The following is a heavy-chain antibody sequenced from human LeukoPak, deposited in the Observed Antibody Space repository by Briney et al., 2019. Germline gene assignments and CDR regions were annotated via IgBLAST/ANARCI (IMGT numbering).Heavy chain of an antibody. CDR3: ARPYYDSSAPPYDY. CDR2: ISAYNGNT. Sequence: GASVKVSCKASGYTFTSYGISWVRQAPGHGLEWMGWISAYNGNTNYAQKLQGRVTMTTDTSTSTAYMELRSLRSDDTAVYYCARPYYDSSAPPYDYWGQGTLVTVSS. CDR1: GYTFTSYG. D-gene: IGHD3-22*01. V-gene: IGHV1-18*01. J-gene: IGHJ4*02.